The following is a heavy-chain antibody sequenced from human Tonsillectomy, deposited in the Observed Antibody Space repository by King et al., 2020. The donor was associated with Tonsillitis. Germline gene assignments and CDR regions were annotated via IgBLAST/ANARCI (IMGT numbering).Heavy chain of an antibody. D-gene: IGHD5-12*01. CDR2: ISSTTTYI. V-gene: IGHV3-21*01. CDR1: GFPFRSYS. Sequence: VQLVESGGGLVKPGGSLRLSCAASGFPFRSYSMNWVRQAPGKGLEWVSSISSTTTYIYYADSVKGRFTISRDNAKNTLYLQMNSLRAEDTAVYYCARISGYDRAYYFDYWGQGTLVTVSS. J-gene: IGHJ4*02. CDR3: ARISGYDRAYYFDY.